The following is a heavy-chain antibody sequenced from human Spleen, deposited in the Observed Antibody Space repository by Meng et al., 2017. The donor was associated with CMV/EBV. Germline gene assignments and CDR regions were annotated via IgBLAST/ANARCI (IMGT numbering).Heavy chain of an antibody. CDR2: IYCNDDR. CDR1: FSLSTSVVC. CDR3: AHTGDRYSSSSEAFDP. Sequence: FSLSTSVVCVGWIRQPPGKPLEWLALIYCNDDRRYSPSLKSRLTITKDTSKNQVVLTMTNMDPVDTATYYCAHTGDRYSSSSEAFDPWGQGTLVTVSS. V-gene: IGHV2-5*01. D-gene: IGHD6-6*01. J-gene: IGHJ5*02.